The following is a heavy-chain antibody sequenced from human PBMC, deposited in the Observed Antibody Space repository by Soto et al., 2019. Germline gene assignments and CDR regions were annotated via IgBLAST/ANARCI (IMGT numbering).Heavy chain of an antibody. J-gene: IGHJ4*02. V-gene: IGHV3-30*18. CDR1: GFTFSSYG. CDR3: AKDAPRILDY. CDR2: ISYDGSNK. Sequence: GGSLRLSCAASGFTFSSYGMHWVRQAPGKGLEWVAVISYDGSNKYYADSVKGRFTISRDNSKNTLYLQMNSLRAEDTAVYYCAKDAPRILDYWGQGTLVTVSS.